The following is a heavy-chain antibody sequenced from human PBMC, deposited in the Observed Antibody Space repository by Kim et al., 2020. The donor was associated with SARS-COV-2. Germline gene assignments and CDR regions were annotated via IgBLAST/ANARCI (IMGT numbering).Heavy chain of an antibody. CDR2: YTSGRT. CDR3: ASALGH. V-gene: IGHV4-4*07. D-gene: IGHD3-16*02. J-gene: IGHJ4*02. Sequence: YTSGRTNDNPSLQSRVTMSVDMSKNHFSLKLSSVTAADTAVYYCASALGHWGQGTLVTVSS.